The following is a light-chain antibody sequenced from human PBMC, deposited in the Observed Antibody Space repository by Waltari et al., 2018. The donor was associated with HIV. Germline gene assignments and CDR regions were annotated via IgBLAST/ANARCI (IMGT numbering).Light chain of an antibody. J-gene: IGKJ4*01. CDR3: QQLHSFPLI. V-gene: IGKV1-9*01. CDR1: QDISTY. Sequence: DIQLTQSPSFLSSHVGDRVTISCRASQDISTYLAWYQQKPGEAPKLLRHGASTLHRGVTSRFSGSGSGTDFTRTIKNLRPEDFAMYYCQQLHSFPLIFGGGTKVE. CDR2: GAS.